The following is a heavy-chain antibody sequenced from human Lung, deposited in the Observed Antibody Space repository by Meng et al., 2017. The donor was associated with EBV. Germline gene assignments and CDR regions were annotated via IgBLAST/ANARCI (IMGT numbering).Heavy chain of an antibody. J-gene: IGHJ4*02. D-gene: IGHD6-19*01. V-gene: IGHV4-4*02. CDR1: GGSISSSNW. Sequence: QVPLLGAGPGLVKPSGTPSLTCAVSGGSISSSNWWSWVRQPPGKGLEWIGEIYHSGSTNYNPSLKSRVTISVDKSKNQFSLNLSSVTAADTAVYYCARVGQWLPIDYWGQGTLVTVSS. CDR3: ARVGQWLPIDY. CDR2: IYHSGST.